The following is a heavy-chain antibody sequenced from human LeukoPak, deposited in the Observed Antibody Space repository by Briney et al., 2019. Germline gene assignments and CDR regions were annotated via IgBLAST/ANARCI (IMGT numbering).Heavy chain of an antibody. CDR3: ARSGVTKQTYFDY. J-gene: IGHJ4*02. Sequence: ASAKVSCKTSGYTFTSYYMHWVRQAPGQGLEWMGIINPSGGSTSYAQKFQGRVTMTRDTSTSTVYMELSSLRSEDTAVYYCARSGVTKQTYFDYWGQGTLVTVSS. CDR2: INPSGGST. CDR1: GYTFTSYY. D-gene: IGHD5-18*01. V-gene: IGHV1-46*01.